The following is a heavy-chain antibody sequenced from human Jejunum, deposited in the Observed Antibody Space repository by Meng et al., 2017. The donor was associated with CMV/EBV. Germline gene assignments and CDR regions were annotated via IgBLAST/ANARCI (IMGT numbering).Heavy chain of an antibody. V-gene: IGHV3-23*01. CDR2: ISGSGATT. J-gene: IGHJ6*02. Sequence: YAMRWVRQARGKGLEWVSSISGSGATTYYADSVKGRFAISRDNSKNTLYLQMNRLRAEDTAVYYCAKDLAQYYDDRHQYYGMDVWGQGTTVTVSS. CDR3: AKDLAQYYDDRHQYYGMDV. D-gene: IGHD3-3*01. CDR1: YA.